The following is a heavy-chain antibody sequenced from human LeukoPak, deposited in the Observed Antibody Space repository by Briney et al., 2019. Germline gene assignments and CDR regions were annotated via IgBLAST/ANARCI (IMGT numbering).Heavy chain of an antibody. D-gene: IGHD6-13*01. CDR3: ARPVAAVGTDS. Sequence: GSLTLSCAASGFTVSSFAMIWDGQAQGKGLEWGSSISSSGGRTYYADSGKGRFTTSRDHSKNTLDLTMHRLRAEDTAVYYCARPVAAVGTDSWGQGTMATVSS. CDR1: GFTVSSFA. CDR2: ISSSGGRT. J-gene: IGHJ4*02. V-gene: IGHV3-23*01.